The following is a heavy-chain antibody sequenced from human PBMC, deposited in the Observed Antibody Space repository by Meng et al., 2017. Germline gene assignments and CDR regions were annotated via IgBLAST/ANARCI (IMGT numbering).Heavy chain of an antibody. D-gene: IGHD6-19*01. CDR2: ISNDGSNK. Sequence: GAGAAQAAGSCRVSGAASGFTFSRSAWNWFRPAPGMGLEWVAVISNDGSNKYYADSVKGRFTISRDNSKTTLYLQMNSLRAEDTAVYYCARVQQWLAYDYWGQGTLVTVSS. V-gene: IGHV3-30*01. CDR1: GFTFSRSA. J-gene: IGHJ4*02. CDR3: ARVQQWLAYDY.